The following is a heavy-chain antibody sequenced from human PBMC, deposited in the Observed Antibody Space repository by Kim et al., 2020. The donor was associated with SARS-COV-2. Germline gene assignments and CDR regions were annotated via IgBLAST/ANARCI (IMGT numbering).Heavy chain of an antibody. CDR1: GDSIMGYF. J-gene: IGHJ3*01. Sequence: SETLSLTCTVSGDSIMGYFWTWIRQSPGKGLEWIGYIYYSGSTNYNPSLKIRGTLSVDTSAKQFSLRLNSVTAADTATDYYSTGVTGSGSAFDVWGPG. V-gene: IGHV4-59*12. CDR2: IYYSGST. D-gene: IGHD6-13*01. CDR3: STGVTGSGSAFDV.